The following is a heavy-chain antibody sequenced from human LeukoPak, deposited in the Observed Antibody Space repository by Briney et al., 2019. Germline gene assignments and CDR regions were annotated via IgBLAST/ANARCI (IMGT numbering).Heavy chain of an antibody. CDR1: GYTFTGYY. D-gene: IGHD5-24*01. CDR2: INPNSGGT. Sequence: ASVKVSCKASGYTFTGYYMHWVRQAPGQGLEWMGRINPNSGGTNYAQKFQGRVTMTRDTSISTAYMELSRLRSDDTAVYYCARIYRKNGYNYVDYWGQGTLVTVSS. J-gene: IGHJ4*02. V-gene: IGHV1-2*06. CDR3: ARIYRKNGYNYVDY.